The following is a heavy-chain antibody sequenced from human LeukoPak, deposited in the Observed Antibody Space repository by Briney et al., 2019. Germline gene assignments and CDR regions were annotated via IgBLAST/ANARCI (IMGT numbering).Heavy chain of an antibody. CDR2: IYYSGST. D-gene: IGHD6-13*01. V-gene: IGHV4-59*08. CDR3: ARQAAAIDY. Sequence: SETLSLTCTVSGGSISSYYWSRIRQPPGKGLEWIGYIYYSGSTNYNPSLKSRVTISVDTSKNQFSLKLSSVTAADTAVYYCARQAAAIDYWGQGTLVTVSS. J-gene: IGHJ4*02. CDR1: GGSISSYY.